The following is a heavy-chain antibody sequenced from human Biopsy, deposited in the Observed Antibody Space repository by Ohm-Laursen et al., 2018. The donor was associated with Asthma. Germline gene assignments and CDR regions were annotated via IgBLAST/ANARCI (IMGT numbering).Heavy chain of an antibody. CDR2: LIPVLGTP. D-gene: IGHD5-12*01. CDR3: ARGYSGSDRIVYYYSGLEV. CDR1: GDSFSNYA. Sequence: GASVKVSCKVSGDSFSNYAISWVRQAPGQGLEWMGGLIPVLGTPDHAQMFGGRVTITADESTSTAYVELSSLSSEDTAVYYCARGYSGSDRIVYYYSGLEVWGQGTTVTVSS. J-gene: IGHJ6*02. V-gene: IGHV1-69*13.